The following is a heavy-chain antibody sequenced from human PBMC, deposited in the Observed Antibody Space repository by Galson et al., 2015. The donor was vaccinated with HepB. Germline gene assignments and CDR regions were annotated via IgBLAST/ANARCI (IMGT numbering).Heavy chain of an antibody. Sequence: LSLTCTVSGGSISSGDYYWSWIRQPPGKGLEWIGYIYYSGSTYYNPSLKSRVTISVDTSKNQFSLKLSSVTAADTAVYYCARDYGGNAGFDYWGQGTLVTVSS. CDR3: ARDYGGNAGFDY. D-gene: IGHD4-23*01. CDR2: IYYSGST. V-gene: IGHV4-30-4*01. CDR1: GGSISSGDYY. J-gene: IGHJ4*02.